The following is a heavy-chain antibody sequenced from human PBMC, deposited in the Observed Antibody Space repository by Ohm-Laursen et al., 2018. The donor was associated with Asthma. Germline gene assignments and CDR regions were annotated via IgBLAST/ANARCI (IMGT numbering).Heavy chain of an antibody. CDR2: IRGSGGST. CDR3: AKEGYYYDSSGYVDY. J-gene: IGHJ4*02. CDR1: GFTFSSYA. V-gene: IGHV3-23*01. Sequence: SLRLSCAASGFTFSSYAMSWVRQAPGKGLEWVSAIRGSGGSTYYADSVKGRFTISRDNSKNTLYLQMNSLRAEDTAVYYCAKEGYYYDSSGYVDYWGQGTLVTVSS. D-gene: IGHD3-22*01.